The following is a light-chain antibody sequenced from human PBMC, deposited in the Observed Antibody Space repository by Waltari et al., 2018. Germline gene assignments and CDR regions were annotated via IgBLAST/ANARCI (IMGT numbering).Light chain of an antibody. J-gene: IGLJ2*01. CDR2: EVS. CDR1: SSDVGGYNY. CDR3: SSYAGSNNLV. V-gene: IGLV2-8*01. Sequence: QSALTQPPSASGSPGQSVTISCTGTSSDVGGYNYVSWYQQHPGKAPKLMFYEVSKRPSGYPDRFSGSKSGNTASLTVSGLQAEDEADYYCSSYAGSNNLVFGGGTKLTVL.